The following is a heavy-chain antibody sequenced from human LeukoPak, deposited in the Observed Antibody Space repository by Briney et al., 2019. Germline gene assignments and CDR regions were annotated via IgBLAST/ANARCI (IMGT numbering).Heavy chain of an antibody. Sequence: SETLSLTCTVSGGSISSSSYYWGWIRQPPGKGLEWIGSIYYSGSTYYNPSLKSRVTISVDTSKNQFSLKLSSVTAADTAVYYCARWAAGVGQGFDYWGQGTLVTVSS. CDR1: GGSISSSSYY. V-gene: IGHV4-39*01. CDR3: ARWAAGVGQGFDY. CDR2: IYYSGST. J-gene: IGHJ4*02. D-gene: IGHD1-26*01.